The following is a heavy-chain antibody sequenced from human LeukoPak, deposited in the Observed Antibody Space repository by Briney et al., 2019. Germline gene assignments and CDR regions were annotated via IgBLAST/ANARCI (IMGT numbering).Heavy chain of an antibody. CDR1: GFTFSSFG. CDR2: IISSSSAI. J-gene: IGHJ4*02. V-gene: IGHV3-48*04. D-gene: IGHD3-10*01. Sequence: PGGSLRLSCAASGFTFSSFGMNWVRQAPGKGLEWVSFIISSSSAIHYVDSVKGRFTISRDNAKNSLSLQMNSLRVEDTAVYYCARFGYFYGGFDYWGQGTLVTVSS. CDR3: ARFGYFYGGFDY.